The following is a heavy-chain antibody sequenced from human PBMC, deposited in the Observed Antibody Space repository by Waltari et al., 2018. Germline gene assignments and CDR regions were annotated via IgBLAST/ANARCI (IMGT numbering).Heavy chain of an antibody. CDR1: GLTLSTYN. V-gene: IGHV3-48*04. CDR2: ISDSGTTI. Sequence: EVQLVEFGGDLVQRGGSLTLSCAASGLTLSTYNMTWVRQAPGKGLGWVSYISDSGTTISYADSVKGRFTVSRDNAKNSLYLQMNSLRAEDTAVYYCARTFNYYFNMDVWGKGTTVTVSS. J-gene: IGHJ6*03. CDR3: ARTFNYYFNMDV.